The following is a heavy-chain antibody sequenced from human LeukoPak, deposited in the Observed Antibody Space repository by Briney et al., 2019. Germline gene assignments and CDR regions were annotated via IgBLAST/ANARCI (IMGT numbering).Heavy chain of an antibody. J-gene: IGHJ3*02. CDR2: ISGRGDRT. CDR1: GFTVSRSQ. V-gene: IGHV3-23*01. CDR3: AKDIGSDYYDSSGYYYIRWAFDI. D-gene: IGHD3-22*01. Sequence: AGGSLRLSCAASGFTVSRSQMNWVRQAPGRGLEWVSAISGRGDRTYYADSVKGRFTVSRDNSKNTLYLQMNSLRAEDTAVYYCAKDIGSDYYDSSGYYYIRWAFDIWGQGTMVTVSS.